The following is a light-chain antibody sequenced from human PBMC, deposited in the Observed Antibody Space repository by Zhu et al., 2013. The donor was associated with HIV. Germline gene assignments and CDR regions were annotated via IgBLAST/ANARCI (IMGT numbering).Light chain of an antibody. CDR1: QSVNSKY. J-gene: IGKJ4*01. CDR2: GAS. CDR3: QQRSNWPLT. Sequence: EIVMTQSPATLSVSPGERATLSCRASQSVNSKYLVWYQQKPGQAPRLLIYGASTRATGIPERFSGSGSETDFTLTISSLEPEDFAVYYCQQRSNWPLTFGGGTNVEIK. V-gene: IGKV3D-20*02.